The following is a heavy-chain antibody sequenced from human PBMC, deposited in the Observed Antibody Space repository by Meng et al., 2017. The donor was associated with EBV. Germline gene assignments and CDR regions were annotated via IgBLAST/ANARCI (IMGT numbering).Heavy chain of an antibody. J-gene: IGHJ4*02. CDR2: ISAYNGNT. CDR1: GYTFTSYG. CDR3: ARDGRLYDTPSPFDY. V-gene: IGHV1-18*01. Sequence: QVQLVQSGAEVKKPGAPGKVSCKASGYTFTSYGISWVRQAPGQGLEWMGWISAYNGNTNYAQKLQGRVTMTTDTSTSTAYMELRSLRSDDTAVYYCARDGRLYDTPSPFDYWGQGTLVTVSS. D-gene: IGHD3-22*01.